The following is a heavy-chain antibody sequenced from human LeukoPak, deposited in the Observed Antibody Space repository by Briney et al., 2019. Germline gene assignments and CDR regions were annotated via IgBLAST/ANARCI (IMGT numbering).Heavy chain of an antibody. CDR3: ARLLSSSWYYTYFDY. J-gene: IGHJ4*02. D-gene: IGHD6-13*01. Sequence: SLKISCKASGYSFTSYCICCVGQMPGKDVEGMTIIYPGDSDTRYSPSFQGQVTISADKSISTAYLQWSSLKASDTAMYYCARLLSSSWYYTYFDYWGEGTLVTVSS. CDR1: GYSFTSYC. CDR2: IYPGDSDT. V-gene: IGHV5-51*01.